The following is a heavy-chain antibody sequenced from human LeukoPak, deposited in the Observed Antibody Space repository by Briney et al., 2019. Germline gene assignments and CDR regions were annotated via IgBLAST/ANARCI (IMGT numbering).Heavy chain of an antibody. D-gene: IGHD6-19*01. J-gene: IGHJ5*02. CDR1: GYSISSDKY. Sequence: PSETLSLTCEVSGYSISSDKYWGWIRQPPGKGLEWIGNIYHSGSTYYNPSLKSRVSISVYTSKNQFSLRFTSVTAADTAVYYCARSHSGWQGHNNWFDPWGQGTLVTVSS. V-gene: IGHV4-38-2*01. CDR3: ARSHSGWQGHNNWFDP. CDR2: IYHSGST.